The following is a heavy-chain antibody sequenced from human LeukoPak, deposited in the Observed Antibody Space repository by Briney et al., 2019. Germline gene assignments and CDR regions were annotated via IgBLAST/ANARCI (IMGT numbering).Heavy chain of an antibody. CDR1: GYTFSSYG. CDR3: ARDRHSSSSPDY. CDR2: ISAYNGNT. D-gene: IGHD6-6*01. J-gene: IGHJ4*02. V-gene: IGHV1-18*01. Sequence: ASVTVSCKASGYTFSSYGISWVRQAPGQGLEWMGWISAYNGNTNYAQKLQGRVTMTTDTSTSTAYMELRSLRSDDTAVYYCARDRHSSSSPDYWGQGTLVTVSS.